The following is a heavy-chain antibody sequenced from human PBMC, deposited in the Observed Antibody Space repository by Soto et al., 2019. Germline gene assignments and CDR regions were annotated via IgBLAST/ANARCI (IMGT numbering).Heavy chain of an antibody. CDR3: AKGDDYVSPFYDY. D-gene: IGHD3-16*01. CDR2: ISGSGGST. CDR1: GFTFSSYA. Sequence: GGSLRLSCAASGFTFSSYAMSWVLQAPGKGLEWVSAISGSGGSTYYADSVKGRFTISRDNSKNTLYLQMNSLRAEDTAVYYXAKGDDYVSPFYDYWGQGTLVTVSS. J-gene: IGHJ4*02. V-gene: IGHV3-23*01.